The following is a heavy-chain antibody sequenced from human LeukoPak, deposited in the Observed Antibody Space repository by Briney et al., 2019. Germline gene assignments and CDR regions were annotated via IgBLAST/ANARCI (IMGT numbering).Heavy chain of an antibody. Sequence: PSETLSLTCTVSGDSTSSDRYYGGWVRQPPGKGLEWIGNIYYSGSTYYNPSLKSRVTMSVDTSKNQFFLKLNSVTAADTAVYYCARMGVYDYETSYYFDYWGQGTLVTVSS. J-gene: IGHJ4*02. V-gene: IGHV4-39*01. CDR3: ARMGVYDYETSYYFDY. CDR1: GDSTSSDRYY. D-gene: IGHD4-17*01. CDR2: IYYSGST.